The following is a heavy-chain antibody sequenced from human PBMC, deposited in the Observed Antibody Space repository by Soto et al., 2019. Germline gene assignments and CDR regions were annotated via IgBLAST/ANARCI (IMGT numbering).Heavy chain of an antibody. D-gene: IGHD3-16*01. J-gene: IGHJ6*02. CDR1: GGSISSGGYY. CDR3: AREGVDYYWGRWYYCYGCCLDV. V-gene: IGHV4-31*03. CDR2: IYYSGST. Sequence: QVQLQESGPGLVKPSQTLSLTCTVSGGSISSGGYYWSWIRQHPGKGLEWIGYIYYSGSTYYNPYLRRRVTISVHTSKSQFSLKLSSVTAADAVGYVSAREGVDYYWGRWYYCYGCCLDVWGQGTTVTVSS.